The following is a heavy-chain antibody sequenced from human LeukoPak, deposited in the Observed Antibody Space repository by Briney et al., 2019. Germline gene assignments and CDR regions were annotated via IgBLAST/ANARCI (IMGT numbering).Heavy chain of an antibody. D-gene: IGHD3-22*01. V-gene: IGHV3-11*06. CDR3: ARDYYDSSGYFDY. Sequence: GGSLRLSCAASGFTFSDYYMSWIRQAPGKGLEWVSYISSSSIYTNYADPVKGRFTISRDNAKNSLYLQMNSLRAEDTAVYYCARDYYDSSGYFDYWGQGTLVTVSS. J-gene: IGHJ4*02. CDR1: GFTFSDYY. CDR2: ISSSSIYT.